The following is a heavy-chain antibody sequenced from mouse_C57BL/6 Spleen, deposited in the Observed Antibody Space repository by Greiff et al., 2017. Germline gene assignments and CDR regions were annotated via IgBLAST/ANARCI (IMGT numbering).Heavy chain of an antibody. CDR1: GYTFTDYN. Sequence: VQLQQSGPELVKPGASVTMSCKASGYTFTDYNMPWVKQSHGKSLEWIGYIHPNNGGTSYNQKFKGKATLTVNRFSSTAYMELRSLTSEDSAVYYCARGYGSSYRCFDVWGTGTTVTVSS. J-gene: IGHJ1*03. CDR2: IHPNNGGT. CDR3: ARGYGSSYRCFDV. V-gene: IGHV1-22*01. D-gene: IGHD1-1*01.